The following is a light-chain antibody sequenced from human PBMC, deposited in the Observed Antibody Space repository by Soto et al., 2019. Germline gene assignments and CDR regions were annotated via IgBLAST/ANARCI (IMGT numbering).Light chain of an antibody. CDR2: DAS. Sequence: EIVMPQSPGTLSVSPGERVTLSCRASQSVRNNLAWYQQKPGQGPRLLIYDASTRATGIPARFSGSGSGTEFTLTISSLQSEDFAVYYCQQCNDWPWTFGQGTKVDI. CDR3: QQCNDWPWT. CDR1: QSVRNN. V-gene: IGKV3-15*01. J-gene: IGKJ1*01.